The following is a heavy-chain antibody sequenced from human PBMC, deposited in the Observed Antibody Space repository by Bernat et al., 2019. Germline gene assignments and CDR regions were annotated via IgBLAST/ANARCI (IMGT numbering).Heavy chain of an antibody. D-gene: IGHD2-15*01. V-gene: IGHV3-11*05. CDR2: ISSSSSYT. J-gene: IGHJ6*03. Sequence: QVQLVESGGGLVKPGGSLRLSCAASGFTFSDYYMSWICQAPGKGLDWVSYISSSSSYTSLAHFDKHQVTITRNNSKNSLDLQISSVRAEGTTVYNCTSGTSTSSTYMDVKSKRTKVTIS. CDR1: GFTFSDYY. CDR3: TSGTSTSSTYMDV.